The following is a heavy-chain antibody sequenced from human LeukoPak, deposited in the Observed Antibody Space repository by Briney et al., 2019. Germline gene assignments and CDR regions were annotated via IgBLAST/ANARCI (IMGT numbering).Heavy chain of an antibody. V-gene: IGHV3-73*01. D-gene: IGHD3-9*01. Sequence: LELSLGASAPSRRGAEIPGVAQSSKKRLEWLGRIGRQGDSDATRYAASLKGKFTISRVDSRNTAYLQMNSLKTEDTAVYYCAGDYNFLTGLNYWGQGTLVTVSS. CDR2: IGRQGDSDAT. CDR3: AGDYNFLTGLNY. J-gene: IGHJ4*02. CDR1: APSRRGAE.